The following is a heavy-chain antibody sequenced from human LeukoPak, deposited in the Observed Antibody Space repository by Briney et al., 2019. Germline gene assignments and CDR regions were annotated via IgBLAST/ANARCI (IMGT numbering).Heavy chain of an antibody. J-gene: IGHJ4*02. Sequence: GGSLRLSCAASGFTFSSYAMSWVRQAPGKRLEWVSAISGSGGSAYYADSVKGRFTISRDNSKNTLYLQMNSLRAEDTAVYYCAKQGGYSSGWVDYWGQGTLVTVSS. CDR2: ISGSGGSA. CDR3: AKQGGYSSGWVDY. D-gene: IGHD6-19*01. V-gene: IGHV3-23*01. CDR1: GFTFSSYA.